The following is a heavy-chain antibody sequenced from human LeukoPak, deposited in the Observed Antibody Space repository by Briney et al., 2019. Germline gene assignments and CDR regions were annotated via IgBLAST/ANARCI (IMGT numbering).Heavy chain of an antibody. CDR1: GFAFSSYA. V-gene: IGHV3-30-3*01. CDR2: ISYDGSNK. Sequence: GGSLRLSCAAYGFAFSSYAMHWVRQAPGKGLEWVAVISYDGSNKYYADSVKGRFTISRDNSKNTLYLQMNSLRAEDTAVYYCARSYSSGWSQNWYFDLWGRGTLVTVSS. D-gene: IGHD6-19*01. J-gene: IGHJ2*01. CDR3: ARSYSSGWSQNWYFDL.